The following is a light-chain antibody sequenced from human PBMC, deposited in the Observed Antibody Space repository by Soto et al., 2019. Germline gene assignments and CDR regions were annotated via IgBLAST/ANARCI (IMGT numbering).Light chain of an antibody. CDR1: SSNIGNHL. J-gene: IGLJ1*01. Sequence: QSVLTQPPSISAAPGQKVTTSCSGSSSNIGNHLVSWYQQFPGTAPKLLIYENNKRPSGIPDRFSGSKSGTSATLGITGIQTGDEADYYCGTWDSSLSAYVFGTGTKVTVL. CDR3: GTWDSSLSAYV. V-gene: IGLV1-51*02. CDR2: ENN.